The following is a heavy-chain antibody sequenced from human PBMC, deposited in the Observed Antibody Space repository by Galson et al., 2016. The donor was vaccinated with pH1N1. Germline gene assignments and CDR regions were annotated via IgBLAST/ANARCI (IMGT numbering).Heavy chain of an antibody. CDR1: GYNFTTYW. J-gene: IGHJ5*02. CDR3: ARLDRYCSGGTCFTFWFDP. V-gene: IGHV5-51*01. Sequence: QSGAEVKKPGESLKISCKGSGYNFTTYWIGWVRQMPGKGLEWMGIVYPGDSDTKYSPSFQGRVTFSADKSISTAYLRWSSLKASDTAIYYCARLDRYCSGGTCFTFWFDPWGQGTLVTVSS. D-gene: IGHD2-15*01. CDR2: VYPGDSDT.